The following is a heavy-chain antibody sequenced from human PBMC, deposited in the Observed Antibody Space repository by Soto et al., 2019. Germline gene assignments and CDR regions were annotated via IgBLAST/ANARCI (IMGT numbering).Heavy chain of an antibody. CDR1: GGTFSSYA. CDR3: ARVKGSSSWFYYFDY. Sequence: GASVKVSCKASGGTFSSYAISWVRQAPGQGLEWMGGIIPIFGTANYAQKFQGRVTITADESTSTAYMELSSLRSEDTAVYYCARVKGSSSWFYYFDYWAQGTLVTVSS. J-gene: IGHJ4*02. V-gene: IGHV1-69*13. CDR2: IIPIFGTA. D-gene: IGHD6-13*01.